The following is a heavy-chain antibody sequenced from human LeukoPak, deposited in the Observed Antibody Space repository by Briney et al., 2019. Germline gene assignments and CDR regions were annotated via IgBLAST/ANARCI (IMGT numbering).Heavy chain of an antibody. J-gene: IGHJ2*01. D-gene: IGHD6-13*01. CDR3: ARDLGPRSGSSWRPYWYFDL. Sequence: SETLSLTCTVSGGSISSYYWSWIRQPPGKGLEWIGYIYYSGSTNYNPSLKSRVTISVDTSKNQFSLKLSSVTAADTAVYYCARDLGPRSGSSWRPYWYFDLWGRGTLVTVSS. CDR2: IYYSGST. V-gene: IGHV4-59*01. CDR1: GGSISSYY.